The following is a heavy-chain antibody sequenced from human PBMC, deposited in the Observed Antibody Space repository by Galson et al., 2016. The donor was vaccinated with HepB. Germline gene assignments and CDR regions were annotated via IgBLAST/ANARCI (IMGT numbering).Heavy chain of an antibody. CDR2: LNSDGSTT. V-gene: IGHV3-74*01. CDR1: GFTFSSSW. CDR3: VNLGTTRT. J-gene: IGHJ5*02. Sequence: SLRLSCAASGFTFSSSWMHWVRQAPGKGLVWVSRLNSDGSTTHYADSVKGRFTISRDNAKNTLYRQMNNLRAEDTAVYYCVNLGTTRTWGQGTQVTVSS. D-gene: IGHD1-26*01.